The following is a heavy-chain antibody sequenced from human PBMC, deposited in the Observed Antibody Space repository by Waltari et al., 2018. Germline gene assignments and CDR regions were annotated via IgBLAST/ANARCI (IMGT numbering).Heavy chain of an antibody. J-gene: IGHJ4*02. Sequence: EVQLVQSGAEAKKPGATVKISCKVTGYSFTDDYMHRVQQAPGKGLEWMGLVDPEDGETIYAEKFQGRVTITADTSTDTAYMELSSLRSEDTAVYYCATTGTTSYYFDYWGQGTLVTVSS. CDR2: VDPEDGET. D-gene: IGHD1-1*01. CDR1: GYSFTDDY. CDR3: ATTGTTSYYFDY. V-gene: IGHV1-69-2*01.